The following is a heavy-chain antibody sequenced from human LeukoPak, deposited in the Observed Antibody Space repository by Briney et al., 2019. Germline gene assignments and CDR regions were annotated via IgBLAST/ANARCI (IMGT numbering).Heavy chain of an antibody. CDR2: IYYSGST. V-gene: IGHV4-39*02. CDR3: AREILTTVTEGRSGWFDP. J-gene: IGHJ5*02. CDR1: GGSISSSSYY. Sequence: SQTLSLTCTVSGGSISSSSYYWGWIRQPPGKGLEWIGSIYYSGSTYYNPSLKSRVTISVDTSKNQFSLTLSSVTAADTAVYYCAREILTTVTEGRSGWFDPWGQGTLVTVSS. D-gene: IGHD4-17*01.